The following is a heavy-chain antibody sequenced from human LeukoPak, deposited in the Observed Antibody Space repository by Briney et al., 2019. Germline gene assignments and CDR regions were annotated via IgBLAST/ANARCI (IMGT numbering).Heavy chain of an antibody. CDR2: MSYDGSNK. V-gene: IGHV3-30*04. J-gene: IGHJ4*02. Sequence: GGSLRLSCAASGFTFSSYAMHWVRQAPGKGVEWVAVMSYDGSNKYYADSVKGRFTISRDNSKNTLYLQMNSLRAEDTAVYYCARDGQQWLAYYFDYWGQGTLVTVSS. CDR1: GFTFSSYA. D-gene: IGHD6-19*01. CDR3: ARDGQQWLAYYFDY.